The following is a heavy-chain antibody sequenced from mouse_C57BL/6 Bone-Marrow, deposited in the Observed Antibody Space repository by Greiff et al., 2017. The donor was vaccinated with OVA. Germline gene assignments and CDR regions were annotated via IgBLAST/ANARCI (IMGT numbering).Heavy chain of an antibody. V-gene: IGHV1-81*01. CDR1: GYTFTSYG. CDR3: ARSGDLAY. J-gene: IGHJ3*01. Sequence: QVQLKESGAELARPGASVKLSCKASGYTFTSYGISWVKQRTGQGLEWIGEIYPRSGNTYYNEKFKGKATLTADKSSSPAYMELRSLTSEDSAVYFCARSGDLAYWGQGTLVTVSA. CDR2: IYPRSGNT.